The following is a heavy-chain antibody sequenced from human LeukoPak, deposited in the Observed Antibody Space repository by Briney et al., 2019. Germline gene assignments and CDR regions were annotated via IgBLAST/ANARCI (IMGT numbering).Heavy chain of an antibody. CDR3: AREYGDYASYYYYYYMDV. CDR1: GYTFTGYY. V-gene: IGHV1-2*02. D-gene: IGHD4-17*01. J-gene: IGHJ6*03. Sequence: GASVKVSCKASGYTFTGYYMHWVRQAPGQGLEWMGWINPNSGGTNYAQKLQGRVTMTTDTSTSTAYMELRSLRSDDTAVYYCAREYGDYASYYYYYYMDVWGKGTTVTVSS. CDR2: INPNSGGT.